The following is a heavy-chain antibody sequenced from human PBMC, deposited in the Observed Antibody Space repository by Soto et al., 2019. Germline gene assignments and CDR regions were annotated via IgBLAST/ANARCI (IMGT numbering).Heavy chain of an antibody. D-gene: IGHD6-19*01. CDR3: ARQAPHSSGWFWFDP. J-gene: IGHJ5*02. V-gene: IGHV4-59*08. CDR1: GGSISSYY. CDR2: IYYSGST. Sequence: SETLSLTCTVSGGSISSYYWSWIRQPPGKGLEWIGYIYYSGSTSYNPSLRSRVTISVDTSKNQFSLRLSSVTAADTAVYYCARQAPHSSGWFWFDPWGQGTLVTVSS.